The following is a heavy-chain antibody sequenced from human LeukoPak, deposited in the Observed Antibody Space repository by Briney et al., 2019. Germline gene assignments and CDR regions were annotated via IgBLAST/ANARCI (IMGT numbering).Heavy chain of an antibody. Sequence: PGGSLRLSCAASGFNFGNNGMSWVRQAPGKGLEWVSGISASGRSTYYADSVKGRFTISRDNARSTLWLQMNSLRAEDTAVYYCARDKNGDYVFDYWGQGTLVTVSS. CDR3: ARDKNGDYVFDY. CDR1: GFNFGNNG. V-gene: IGHV3-23*01. J-gene: IGHJ4*02. D-gene: IGHD4-17*01. CDR2: ISASGRST.